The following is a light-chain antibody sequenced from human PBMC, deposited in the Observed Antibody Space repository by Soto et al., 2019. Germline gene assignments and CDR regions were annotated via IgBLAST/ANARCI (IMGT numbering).Light chain of an antibody. CDR1: QSLRSN. CDR2: GTS. V-gene: IGKV3-15*01. Sequence: EIVMTQSPATLSVSPGERATLSCRASQSLRSNLAWYQHKPGQAPRLLIYGTSTRATGIPATFSGGGSGTEFTLTISSLQSADFAVYYCQQYDDWPWTFGRGTKV. CDR3: QQYDDWPWT. J-gene: IGKJ1*01.